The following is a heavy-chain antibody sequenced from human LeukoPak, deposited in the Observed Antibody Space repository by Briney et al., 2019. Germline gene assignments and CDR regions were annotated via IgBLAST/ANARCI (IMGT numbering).Heavy chain of an antibody. V-gene: IGHV1-8*01. CDR2: MNPNSGNT. J-gene: IGHJ6*02. CDR3: ARWSYGSGGYYTDYYYYGMDV. CDR1: GYTFTSYD. D-gene: IGHD3-10*01. Sequence: ASVKVSCKASGYTFTSYDINWVRQATGQGLEWMGWMNPNSGNTGYAQKFQGRVTMTRNTSISTAYMGLSSLRSEDTAVYYCARWSYGSGGYYTDYYYYGMDVWGQGTTVTVSS.